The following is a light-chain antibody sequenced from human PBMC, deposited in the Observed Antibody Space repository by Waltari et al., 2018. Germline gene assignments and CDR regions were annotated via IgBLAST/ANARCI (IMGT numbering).Light chain of an antibody. Sequence: QSALTQPASVSGSPGQSITISCTGTRSDVGNYNLVSGYQQYPGKAPKVMIYDDNRRPSGVSDRFSGSKSGNTASLTISGVQAEDEADYYCCSYAGSYTWVFGGGTKLTVL. CDR1: RSDVGNYNL. J-gene: IGLJ3*02. V-gene: IGLV2-23*01. CDR3: CSYAGSYTWV. CDR2: DDN.